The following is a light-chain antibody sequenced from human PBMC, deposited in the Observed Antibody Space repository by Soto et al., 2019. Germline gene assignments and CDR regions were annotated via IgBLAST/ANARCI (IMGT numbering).Light chain of an antibody. Sequence: QTVVTQEASLSVSPGGTVTLTFGLTSGSVSSRYYPSWYRQDPGQTPRTLVYSGDIRSSGVPDRFSGSILGSKAALTITGAQADDESVYYCVLYMKGDIRVFGGGTKLTVL. CDR2: SGD. CDR1: SGSVSSRYY. J-gene: IGLJ2*01. V-gene: IGLV8-61*01. CDR3: VLYMKGDIRV.